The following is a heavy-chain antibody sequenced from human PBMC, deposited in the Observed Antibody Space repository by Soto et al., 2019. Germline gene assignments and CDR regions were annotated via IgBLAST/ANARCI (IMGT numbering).Heavy chain of an antibody. J-gene: IGHJ4*02. Sequence: ASVKVSCKASGYSFASYGSTWVRQAPGQGLEWMGWISGYNSNTNYAQKFEGRVTMTKDTTKSTAYLEVRSLRFDDTAVYYCGRERQWEPVLYWGQGTPVTVSS. CDR1: GYSFASYG. CDR2: ISGYNSNT. CDR3: GRERQWEPVLY. D-gene: IGHD1-26*01. V-gene: IGHV1-18*01.